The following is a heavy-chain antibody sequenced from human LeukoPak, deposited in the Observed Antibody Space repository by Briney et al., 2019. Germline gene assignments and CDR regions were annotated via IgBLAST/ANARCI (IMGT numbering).Heavy chain of an antibody. CDR2: IYYSGST. Sequence: SETLSLTCTVSGGSISGCYWSWLRQPPGKGLEWIEYIYYSGSTNYNPSLKSRVTISVDTSKNQFSLKLSSVTAADTAVYYCARGVIQLSTDAFDIWGQGTMVTVSS. CDR1: GGSISGCY. V-gene: IGHV4-59*01. D-gene: IGHD5-18*01. CDR3: ARGVIQLSTDAFDI. J-gene: IGHJ3*02.